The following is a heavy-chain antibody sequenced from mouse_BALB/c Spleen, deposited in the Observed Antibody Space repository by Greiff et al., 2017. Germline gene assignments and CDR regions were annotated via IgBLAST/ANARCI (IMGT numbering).Heavy chain of an antibody. CDR3: AREGQLYYFDY. Sequence: EVMLVESGGGLVKPGGSLKLSCAASGFTFSSYAMSWVRQSPEKRLEWVAEISSGGSYTYYPDTVTGRFTISRDNAKNTLYLEMSSLRSEDTAMYYCAREGQLYYFDYWGQGTTLTVSS. J-gene: IGHJ2*01. CDR1: GFTFSSYA. CDR2: ISSGGSYT. D-gene: IGHD4-1*02. V-gene: IGHV5-9-4*01.